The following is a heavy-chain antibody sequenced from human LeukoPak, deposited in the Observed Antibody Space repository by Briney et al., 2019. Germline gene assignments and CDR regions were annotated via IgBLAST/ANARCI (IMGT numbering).Heavy chain of an antibody. CDR1: GYSFTSYC. CDR3: GMSGDRVPLQDDVFDV. D-gene: IGHD1-26*01. CDR2: IYSGDSGP. J-gene: IGHJ3*01. V-gene: IGHV5-51*01. Sequence: GESLKISCNVSGYSFTSYCIGWVRQMPGKGLEWMGIIYSGDSGPTYSPSFQGQVTISVDKSINTAYLQWSSLQASDTAMYYCGMSGDRVPLQDDVFDVWGQGTMVTVST.